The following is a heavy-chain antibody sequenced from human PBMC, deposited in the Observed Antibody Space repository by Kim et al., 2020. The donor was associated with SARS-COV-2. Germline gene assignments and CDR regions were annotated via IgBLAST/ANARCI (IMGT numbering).Heavy chain of an antibody. CDR2: INPSGGST. J-gene: IGHJ6*02. Sequence: DSVKVSCKASGYTFTSYYMHWVRQAPGQGLEWMGIINPSGGSTSYAQKFQGRVTMTRDTSTSTVYMELSSLRSEDTAVYYCARDLPYSSSWSGGMDVWGQGTTVTVSS. D-gene: IGHD6-6*01. CDR1: GYTFTSYY. V-gene: IGHV1-46*01. CDR3: ARDLPYSSSWSGGMDV.